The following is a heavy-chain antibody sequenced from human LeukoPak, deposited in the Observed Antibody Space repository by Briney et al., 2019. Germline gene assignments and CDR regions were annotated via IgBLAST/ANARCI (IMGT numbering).Heavy chain of an antibody. Sequence: GRSLRLSCAASGFIFSSYGMYWVRQAPDKGLEWVAVIWYDGNNEYYADSVKGRFTISRDNSKNTLYLQMNSLRAEDTAVYYCARDDDAYYDSSGYYPSWGQGTLVTVSS. CDR3: ARDDDAYYDSSGYYPS. CDR1: GFIFSSYG. CDR2: IWYDGNNE. V-gene: IGHV3-33*01. J-gene: IGHJ5*02. D-gene: IGHD3-22*01.